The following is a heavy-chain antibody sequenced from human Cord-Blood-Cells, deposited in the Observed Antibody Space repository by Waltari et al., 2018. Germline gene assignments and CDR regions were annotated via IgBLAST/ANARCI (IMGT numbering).Heavy chain of an antibody. CDR1: GGTFSSYA. V-gene: IGHV1-69*01. CDR2: IIPILGTA. CDR3: ARGIVVVPAATRPVHGMDV. J-gene: IGHJ6*02. D-gene: IGHD2-2*01. Sequence: QVQLVQSGAEVKKPGSSVKVSCKASGGTFSSYAISWVRQAPGQGLEWMGGIIPILGTANYAQKFQGRVTITADESTSTAYMELSSLRSEDTAVYYGARGIVVVPAATRPVHGMDVWGQGTTVTVSS.